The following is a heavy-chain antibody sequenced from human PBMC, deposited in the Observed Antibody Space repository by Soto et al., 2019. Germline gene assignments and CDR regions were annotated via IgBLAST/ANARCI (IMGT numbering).Heavy chain of an antibody. Sequence: QVPLVESGGGVVQPGRSLRLSCAASGFTFSSYGMHWVRQAPGKGLEWVAVISYDGSNKYYADSVKGRFTISRDNSKNGLYLQTNSLRAEDTAVYYCAKPYDGSGYSYFDYWGQGTLVTVSS. V-gene: IGHV3-30*18. CDR3: AKPYDGSGYSYFDY. D-gene: IGHD3-22*01. J-gene: IGHJ4*02. CDR1: GFTFSSYG. CDR2: ISYDGSNK.